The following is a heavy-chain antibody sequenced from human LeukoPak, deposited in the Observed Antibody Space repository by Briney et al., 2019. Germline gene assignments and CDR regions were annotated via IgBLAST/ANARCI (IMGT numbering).Heavy chain of an antibody. Sequence: PSETLSLTCTASGGSISSYYWSWIRQPPGKGLEWIGYIDYSGSTKYNPSLKGRVTIPLDTSKNQISLRLNSVTAADTAVHYCARGANRDAFAIWGQGTMVTVSS. CDR1: GGSISSYY. CDR2: IDYSGST. D-gene: IGHD1-14*01. J-gene: IGHJ3*02. CDR3: ARGANRDAFAI. V-gene: IGHV4-59*12.